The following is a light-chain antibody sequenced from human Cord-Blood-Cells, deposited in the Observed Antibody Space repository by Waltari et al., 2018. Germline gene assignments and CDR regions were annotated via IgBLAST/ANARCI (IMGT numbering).Light chain of an antibody. CDR2: DAS. V-gene: IGKV3-11*01. CDR1: QSVRSY. CDR3: QQRSNWWT. J-gene: IGKJ1*01. Sequence: EIVLTQSPATLSLSPGERDTLSYRASQSVRSYLAWSQQKPGQAPRLRIYDASNRATGIPARCSGSGSGTDFTLTISSLEPEDVSVYYGQQRSNWWTFGQGTKGESK.